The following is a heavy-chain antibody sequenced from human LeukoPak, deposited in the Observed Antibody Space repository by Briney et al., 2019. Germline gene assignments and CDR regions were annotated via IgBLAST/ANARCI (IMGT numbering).Heavy chain of an antibody. CDR1: RFTFSSDS. V-gene: IGHV3-21*01. J-gene: IGHJ1*01. D-gene: IGHD2-15*01. Sequence: GGSLRLSCAASRFTFSSDSMNWVRQAPGEGLEWVSSISSSSSYIHYADSVKGRFTISRDNGKSSLFLQMNSLRAEDTAVYYCARDRPSGCSGGSCYTPAAFQHWDQGTLVTVSS. CDR3: ARDRPSGCSGGSCYTPAAFQH. CDR2: ISSSSSYI.